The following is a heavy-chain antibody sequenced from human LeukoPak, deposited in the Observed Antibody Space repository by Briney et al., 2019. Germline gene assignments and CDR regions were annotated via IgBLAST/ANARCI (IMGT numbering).Heavy chain of an antibody. D-gene: IGHD3-3*01. V-gene: IGHV4-39*07. CDR2: IYYSGST. CDR1: GGSISSSSYY. J-gene: IGHJ4*02. Sequence: SETLSLTCTVSGGSISSSSYYWGWIRQPPGKGLEWIGSIYYSGSTYYNPSLKSRVTISVDTSKNQFSLKLSSVTAADTAVYYCARDPYYDFWSGYTPLPAFDYWGQGTLVTVSS. CDR3: ARDPYYDFWSGYTPLPAFDY.